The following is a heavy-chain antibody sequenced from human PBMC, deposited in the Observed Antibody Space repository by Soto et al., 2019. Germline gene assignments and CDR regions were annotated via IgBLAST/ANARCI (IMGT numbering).Heavy chain of an antibody. CDR2: INHSGST. Sequence: QVQLQQWGAGLLKPSETLSLTCAVYGGSFSGYYWSWIRQPPGKGLEWIGEINHSGSTNYNPSLKSRVTISVDTSKNQFSLKLSSVTAADTAVYYCAGLRAARRGLGRFDPWGQGTLVTVSS. V-gene: IGHV4-34*01. CDR3: AGLRAARRGLGRFDP. CDR1: GGSFSGYY. J-gene: IGHJ5*02. D-gene: IGHD6-6*01.